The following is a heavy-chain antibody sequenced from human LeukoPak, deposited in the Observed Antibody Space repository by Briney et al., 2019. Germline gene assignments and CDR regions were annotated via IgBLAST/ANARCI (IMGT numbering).Heavy chain of an antibody. CDR3: ARDPYSNSGYNWFDP. CDR1: GFTFSSYS. CDR2: ISSSSSYI. J-gene: IGHJ5*02. D-gene: IGHD4-11*01. V-gene: IGHV3-21*01. Sequence: GGSLRLSCAASGFTFSSYSMNWVRQAPRKGLEWVSSISSSSSYIYYADSVKGRFTISRDNAKNSLYLQMNSLRAEDTAVYYCARDPYSNSGYNWFDPCGQGTLVTVSS.